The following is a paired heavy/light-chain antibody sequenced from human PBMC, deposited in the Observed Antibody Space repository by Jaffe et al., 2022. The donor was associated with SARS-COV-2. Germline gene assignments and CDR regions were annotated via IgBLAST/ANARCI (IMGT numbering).Light chain of an antibody. CDR3: AAWDDSLNGWV. CDR1: SSNIGSNT. J-gene: IGLJ3*02. Sequence: QSVLTQPPSASGTPGQRVTISCSGSSSNIGSNTVNWYQQFPGTAPKLLIYSNNQRPSGVPDRFSGSKSGTSASLAISGLQSEDEADYYCAAWDDSLNGWVFGGGTKLTVL. CDR2: SNN. V-gene: IGLV1-44*01.
Heavy chain of an antibody. CDR3: ARAGVFEGGNYYGSGSYYSPHYFDY. D-gene: IGHD3-10*01. V-gene: IGHV3-30*04. CDR1: GFTFSSYA. Sequence: QVQLVESGGGVVQPGRSLRLSCAASGFTFSSYAMHWVRQAPGKGLEWVAVISYDGSNKYYADSVKGRFTISRDNSKNTLYLQMNSLRAEDTALYYCARAGVFEGGNYYGSGSYYSPHYFDYWGQGTLVTVSS. J-gene: IGHJ4*02. CDR2: ISYDGSNK.